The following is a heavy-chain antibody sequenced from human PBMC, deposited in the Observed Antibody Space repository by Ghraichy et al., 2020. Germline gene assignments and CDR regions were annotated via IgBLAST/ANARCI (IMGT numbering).Heavy chain of an antibody. J-gene: IGHJ1*01. Sequence: GGSLRLSCVGSGFTFSKFGMLWVRQGPGKGLEWVTLITPEGTEKHYVDSVKGRFSISRDNAQSTQYLQMNSLGAEDTAVYYCSRDGISGLDLWGQGSLVTVSS. CDR2: ITPEGTEK. V-gene: IGHV3-33*05. CDR1: GFTFSKFG. D-gene: IGHD2/OR15-2a*01. CDR3: SRDGISGLDL.